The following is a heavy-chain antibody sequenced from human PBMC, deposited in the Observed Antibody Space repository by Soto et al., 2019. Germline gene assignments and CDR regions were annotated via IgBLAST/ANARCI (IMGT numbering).Heavy chain of an antibody. CDR2: INSDGSST. CDR3: ARGGVAAAFDY. Sequence: EVQLVESGGGLVQPGGSLRLSCAASGFTLSNYWMHWVRQAPGKGLVWVSRINSDGSSTSYADSVKGRFTISRDNAKNTLYLQMNSLRAEDTAVYYCARGGVAAAFDYWGQGTLVTVSS. CDR1: GFTLSNYW. D-gene: IGHD6-13*01. V-gene: IGHV3-74*01. J-gene: IGHJ4*02.